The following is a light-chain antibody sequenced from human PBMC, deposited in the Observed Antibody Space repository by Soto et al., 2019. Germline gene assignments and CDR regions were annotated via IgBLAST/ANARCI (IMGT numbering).Light chain of an antibody. J-gene: IGLJ2*01. Sequence: QSVLTPPPSVSGATGQRVTISCTGDFANIGAGYDVHWYQQFPGTAPKLLIYDDNNRPSGVPDRFSGSKSGTSASLAITGLQAEDEADYYCQSYDSSLSNVVFGGGTKLTVL. CDR3: QSYDSSLSNVV. V-gene: IGLV1-40*01. CDR2: DDN. CDR1: FANIGAGYD.